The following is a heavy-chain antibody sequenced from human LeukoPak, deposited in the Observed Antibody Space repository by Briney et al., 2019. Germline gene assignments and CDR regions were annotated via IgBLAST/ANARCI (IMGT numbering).Heavy chain of an antibody. CDR2: ISSSSSYI. V-gene: IGHV3-21*01. Sequence: GGSLRLSCAASGFTFSSYSMNWVRQAPGKGLEWVSSISSSSSYIYYADSVKGRFTISRDNAKNSLYLQMNSLRAEDTAVYYCARGGYCSSTSCYPGYNWFDPWGQGTLVTVSS. CDR1: GFTFSSYS. CDR3: ARGGYCSSTSCYPGYNWFDP. J-gene: IGHJ5*02. D-gene: IGHD2-2*01.